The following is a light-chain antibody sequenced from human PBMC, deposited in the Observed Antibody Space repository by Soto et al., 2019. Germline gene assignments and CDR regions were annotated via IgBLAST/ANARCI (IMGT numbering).Light chain of an antibody. Sequence: QPVLTQSPSASASLGASVKLTCTLSSGHSSYAIAWRQQQPEKGPRYLMKLNSDGSHSKGDGIPDRFSGSSSGAERYLTISSLQSEDEADYYCQTWGTVGVFGGGTKLTVL. J-gene: IGLJ3*02. CDR2: LNSDGSH. CDR1: SGHSSYA. CDR3: QTWGTVGV. V-gene: IGLV4-69*01.